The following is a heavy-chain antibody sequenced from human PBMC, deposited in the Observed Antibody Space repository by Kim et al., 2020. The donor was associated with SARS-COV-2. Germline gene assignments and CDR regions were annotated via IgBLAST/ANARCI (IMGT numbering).Heavy chain of an antibody. V-gene: IGHV1-24*01. D-gene: IGHD6-6*01. CDR1: GYTLTELS. J-gene: IGHJ5*02. CDR2: IDPEDGET. Sequence: ASVKVSCKVSGYTLTELSMHWVRQAPGKGLEWMGGIDPEDGETIYAQKFQGRVTMTEDTSTDTAYMELSSLRSEDTAVYYCATAPALVRDRWFDPWGQGTLVTVSS. CDR3: ATAPALVRDRWFDP.